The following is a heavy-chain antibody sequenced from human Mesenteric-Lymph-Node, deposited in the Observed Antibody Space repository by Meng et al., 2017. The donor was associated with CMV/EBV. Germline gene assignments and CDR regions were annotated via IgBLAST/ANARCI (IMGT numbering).Heavy chain of an antibody. Sequence: SETLSLTCTVIGGSTSGYYWTWIRQPPGKGLEWIGYVHYTGSTKNNPSLKSRVTISIDTTKNQFSLKLSSVTAADTAVYYCAWSGGYGDFFDYWGQGTLVTVSS. CDR3: AWSGGYGDFFDY. CDR2: VHYTGST. J-gene: IGHJ4*02. CDR1: GGSTSGYY. D-gene: IGHD5-12*01. V-gene: IGHV4-59*01.